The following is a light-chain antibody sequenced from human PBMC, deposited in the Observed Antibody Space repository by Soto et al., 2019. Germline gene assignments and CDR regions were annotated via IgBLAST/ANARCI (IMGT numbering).Light chain of an antibody. Sequence: EIVMTQSPVTLSVSPGERVTLSCRASQSVSRNLAWYQQKPGQAPRLLIYDASTRATGVPARFSGSGSGTECTLTINSLQSEDCAVYYCQQYNNWPPGDPFGQGTKVEIK. CDR2: DAS. J-gene: IGKJ1*01. CDR1: QSVSRN. V-gene: IGKV3-15*01. CDR3: QQYNNWPPGDP.